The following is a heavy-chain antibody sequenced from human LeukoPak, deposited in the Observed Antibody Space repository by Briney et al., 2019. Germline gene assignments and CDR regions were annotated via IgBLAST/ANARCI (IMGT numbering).Heavy chain of an antibody. CDR1: GFTFSDHY. CDR2: TRNKANSYTT. CDR3: TRVSNYVYYFDY. Sequence: GGSLRLSCAASGFTFSDHYMDWVRQASGKGLEWVGRTRNKANSYTTEYAASVKGRFTISRDDSKNSLYLQMNSLKTEDTAVYYCTRVSNYVYYFDYWGQGTLVTVSS. D-gene: IGHD4-11*01. J-gene: IGHJ4*02. V-gene: IGHV3-72*01.